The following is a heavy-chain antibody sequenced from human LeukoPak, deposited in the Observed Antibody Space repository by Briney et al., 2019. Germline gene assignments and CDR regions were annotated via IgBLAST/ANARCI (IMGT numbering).Heavy chain of an antibody. CDR3: AREEIRYFDWLSFDY. CDR1: GYTFTGYY. Sequence: ASVKVSCEASGYTFTGYYMHWVRQAPGQGLEWMGWINPNSGGTNYAQKFQGWVTMTRDTSISTAYMELSRLRSDDTAVYYCAREEIRYFDWLSFDYWGQGTLVTVSS. CDR2: INPNSGGT. J-gene: IGHJ4*02. D-gene: IGHD3-9*01. V-gene: IGHV1-2*04.